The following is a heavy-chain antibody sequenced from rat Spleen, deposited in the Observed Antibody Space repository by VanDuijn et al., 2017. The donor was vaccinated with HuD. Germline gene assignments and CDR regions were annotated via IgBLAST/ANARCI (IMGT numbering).Heavy chain of an antibody. CDR2: INPDGSNT. J-gene: IGHJ2*01. CDR1: GFTFSSNW. V-gene: IGHV5-35*01. CDR3: AGGYTDY. D-gene: IGHD1-11*01. Sequence: EVQLVETGGGLVQPGRSLKLSCVASGFTFSSNWLNWIRQAPGKGLEWVASINPDGSNTFYPDTVKGRFVISKDNAKSTLYLQMDSLRSEDTATYYCAGGYTDYWGQGVMVTVSS.